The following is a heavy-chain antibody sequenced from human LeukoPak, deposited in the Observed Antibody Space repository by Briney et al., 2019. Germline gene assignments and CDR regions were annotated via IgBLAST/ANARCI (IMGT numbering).Heavy chain of an antibody. J-gene: IGHJ6*02. CDR1: GYTFTSYG. D-gene: IGHD1-26*01. V-gene: IGHV1-18*01. CDR3: ARDRVMWGLLYYGIDV. Sequence: ASVKVSCKASGYTFTSYGISWVRQAPGQGLEWMGWISAYNGNTNYAQKLQGRVTMTTDTSASTAYMELRSLRSDDTAVYYCARDRVMWGLLYYGIDVWGQGTTVTVSS. CDR2: ISAYNGNT.